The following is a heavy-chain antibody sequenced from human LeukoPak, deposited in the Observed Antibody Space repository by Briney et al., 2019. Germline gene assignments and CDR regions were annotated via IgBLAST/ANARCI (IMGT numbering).Heavy chain of an antibody. CDR2: IYWDDDK. J-gene: IGHJ4*02. CDR3: ARGRFGELYLDY. Sequence: SGPTLVKPTQTLALTCTFSGFSLSTSGVGVGWIRQPPGKALEWLALIYWDDDKRYSPSLKSRLTITKDTSKNQVVLTMTNMDPVDTATYYCARGRFGELYLDYWGQGTLVTVSS. D-gene: IGHD3-10*01. CDR1: GFSLSTSGVG. V-gene: IGHV2-5*02.